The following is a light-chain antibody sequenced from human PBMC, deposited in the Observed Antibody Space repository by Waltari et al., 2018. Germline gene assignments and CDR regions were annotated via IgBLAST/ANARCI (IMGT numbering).Light chain of an antibody. Sequence: QLVLTQSPSASASLGASVKLTCTLSSGHSSYAIAWHPQQPEKGPRYLMKINRDGSHSKGDGIPDRFSGSSSGAERYLTISSLQSEDEADYYCQTWGTGIGVFGGGTKLTVL. CDR3: QTWGTGIGV. J-gene: IGLJ2*01. CDR2: INRDGSH. V-gene: IGLV4-69*01. CDR1: SGHSSYA.